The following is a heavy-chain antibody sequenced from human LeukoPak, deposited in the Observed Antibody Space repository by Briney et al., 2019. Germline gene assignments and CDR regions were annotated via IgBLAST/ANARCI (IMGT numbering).Heavy chain of an antibody. CDR2: ISSSGNTT. V-gene: IGHV3-11*04. D-gene: IGHD1-7*01. J-gene: IGHJ4*02. CDR3: ARAHNWKYGSFDF. CDR1: GFTFSDNY. Sequence: GGSLRLSCAASGFTFSDNYMSWIRQAPGKVLEWVSYISSSGNTTYNADSVKGRFSITRDNAKNSLYLQMNSLRAEDTAVYYCARAHNWKYGSFDFWGQGTLVTVSS.